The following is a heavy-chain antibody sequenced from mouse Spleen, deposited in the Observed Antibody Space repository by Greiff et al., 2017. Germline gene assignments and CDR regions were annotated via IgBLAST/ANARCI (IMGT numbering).Heavy chain of an antibody. Sequence: EVQRVESGGGLVKPGGSLKLSCAASGFTFSDYGMHWVRQAPEKGLEWVAYISSGSSTIYYADTVKGRFTISRDNAKNTLFLQMTSLRSEDTAMYYCASQYGNYLDYWGQGTTLTVSS. CDR3: ASQYGNYLDY. V-gene: IGHV5-17*01. D-gene: IGHD2-10*02. J-gene: IGHJ2*01. CDR2: ISSGSSTI. CDR1: GFTFSDYG.